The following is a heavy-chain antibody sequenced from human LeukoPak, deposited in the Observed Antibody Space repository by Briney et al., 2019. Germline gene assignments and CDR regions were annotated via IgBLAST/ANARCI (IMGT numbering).Heavy chain of an antibody. CDR1: GFTFSDYY. D-gene: IGHD2-15*01. J-gene: IGHJ6*02. Sequence: VKPGGSLRLSCAASGFTFSDYYMSWIRQAPGKGLEWVSYISSSGSTIYYADSVKGRFTISRDNAKNSLYLQMNSLRAEDTAVYYCARGGCSGGSCYEEPIGYYYYGMDVWGQGTTVTVSS. CDR3: ARGGCSGGSCYEEPIGYYYYGMDV. V-gene: IGHV3-11*01. CDR2: ISSSGSTI.